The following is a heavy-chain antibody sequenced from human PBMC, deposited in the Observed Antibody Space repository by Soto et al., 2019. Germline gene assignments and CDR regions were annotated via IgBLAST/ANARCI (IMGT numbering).Heavy chain of an antibody. CDR3: ARDWCGAFDI. CDR2: ISSSSSTI. Sequence: EVQLVESGGGLVQPGGSLRLSCPASGFTFSRYSMNWVRQAPGKGLEWVSYISSSSSTIYYADSVKGRFTISRDNAKNSLYLQMNSLRAEDTAVYYCARDWCGAFDIWGQGTMVTVSS. J-gene: IGHJ3*02. CDR1: GFTFSRYS. D-gene: IGHD2-8*01. V-gene: IGHV3-48*01.